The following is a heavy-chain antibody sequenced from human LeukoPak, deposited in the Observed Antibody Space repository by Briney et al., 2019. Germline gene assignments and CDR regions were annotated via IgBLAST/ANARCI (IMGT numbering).Heavy chain of an antibody. CDR2: INPSGGST. J-gene: IGHJ5*02. CDR1: GYTFTSYY. V-gene: IGHV1-46*01. Sequence: GASVKVSCKASGYTFTSYYMHWVRQAPGQGLEWMGIINPSGGSTSYAQKFQGRVTMTRDTSIGTAYMELSSLRSDDTAVYYCGRGNKSFDPWGQGTLVTVSS. CDR3: GRGNKSFDP.